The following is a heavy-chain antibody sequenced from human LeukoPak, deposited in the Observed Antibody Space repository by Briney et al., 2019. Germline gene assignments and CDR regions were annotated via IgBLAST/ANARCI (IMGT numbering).Heavy chain of an antibody. Sequence: SQTLSLTCTVSGGSISSGGYYWSWIRQHPGKGLEWIGYIYYSGSTYYNPSLKSRVTISVDTSKNQFSLKLSSVTAADTAVYYCARGGGIVATITFDYWGQGTLVTVSS. J-gene: IGHJ4*02. CDR2: IYYSGST. V-gene: IGHV4-31*03. CDR3: ARGGGIVATITFDY. CDR1: GGSISSGGYY. D-gene: IGHD5-12*01.